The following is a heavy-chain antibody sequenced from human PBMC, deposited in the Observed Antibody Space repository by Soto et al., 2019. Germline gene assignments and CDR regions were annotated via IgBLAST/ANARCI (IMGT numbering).Heavy chain of an antibody. Sequence: GGSLRLSCAASGFTFSKAWMSWVRQAPGKGLEWVGRIKSKTDGGTTDYAAPVKGRFTISRDDSKNTLYLQMNSLKTEDTAVYYCTTDNYDSSGTNWGQGTLVTVSS. CDR1: GFTFSKAW. D-gene: IGHD3-22*01. CDR2: IKSKTDGGTT. CDR3: TTDNYDSSGTN. V-gene: IGHV3-15*01. J-gene: IGHJ4*02.